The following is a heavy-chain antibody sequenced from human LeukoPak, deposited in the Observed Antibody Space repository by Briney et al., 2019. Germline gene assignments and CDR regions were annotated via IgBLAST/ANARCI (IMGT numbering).Heavy chain of an antibody. D-gene: IGHD4-17*01. J-gene: IGHJ4*02. V-gene: IGHV1-2*04. CDR3: ARDSATVTTPYFDY. CDR1: GYTFTGYY. Sequence: ASVKVSCKASGYTFTGYYIHWVGQAPGQGLEWMGWINPNSGGTNYAPNFQGWVTMTRDTSISTAYMELSRLRSDDTAVYYCARDSATVTTPYFDYWGQGTLVTVPS. CDR2: INPNSGGT.